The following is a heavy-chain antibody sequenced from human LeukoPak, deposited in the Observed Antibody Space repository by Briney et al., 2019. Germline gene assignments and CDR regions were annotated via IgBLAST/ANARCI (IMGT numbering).Heavy chain of an antibody. CDR3: ARDHGGRYYGPFAFDI. CDR2: ISSSGSTI. V-gene: IGHV3-48*03. J-gene: IGHJ3*02. D-gene: IGHD1-26*01. Sequence: PGGSLRLSCAASGFTFSSYEMNWVRQSPGKGLEWVSCISSSGSTIYYADSVKGRFTISRDNAKNSLYLQMNSLRAEDTAVYYCARDHGGRYYGPFAFDIWGQGTMVTVSS. CDR1: GFTFSSYE.